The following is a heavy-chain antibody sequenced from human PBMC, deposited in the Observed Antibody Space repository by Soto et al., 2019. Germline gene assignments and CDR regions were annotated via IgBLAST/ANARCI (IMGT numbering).Heavy chain of an antibody. CDR2: IYTSGST. Sequence: QVQLQESGPGLVKPSETLSLTCTVSGGSISSYYWSWIRQPAGKGLEWIGRIYTSGSTNYNPSLKSRVTMSVDTSKNQFPLKLSSVTDADTAVYYCARTLGDYDFWSGYAPPPRGYYYGMDVWGQGTTVTVSS. CDR3: ARTLGDYDFWSGYAPPPRGYYYGMDV. V-gene: IGHV4-4*07. D-gene: IGHD3-3*01. CDR1: GGSISSYY. J-gene: IGHJ6*02.